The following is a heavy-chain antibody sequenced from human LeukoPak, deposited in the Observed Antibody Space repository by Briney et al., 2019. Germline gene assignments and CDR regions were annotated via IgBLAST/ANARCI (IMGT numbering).Heavy chain of an antibody. CDR1: GYTFTSYG. CDR2: ISAYNGNT. Sequence: ASVKVSCKASGYTFTSYGISWVRQAPGQGLEWMGWISAYNGNTYFAQNLQGRVTMTTDTSTSTAYMELRSLRSDDTAVYYSAREEYCNSTTCYKAFDIWGQGTMVTVSS. D-gene: IGHD2/OR15-2a*01. CDR3: AREEYCNSTTCYKAFDI. V-gene: IGHV1-18*01. J-gene: IGHJ3*02.